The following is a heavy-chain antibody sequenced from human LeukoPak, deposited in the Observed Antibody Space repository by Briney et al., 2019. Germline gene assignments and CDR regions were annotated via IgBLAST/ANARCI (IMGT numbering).Heavy chain of an antibody. D-gene: IGHD3-10*01. CDR2: VYYSGST. J-gene: IGHJ4*02. CDR3: AARGSMVRGVIV. V-gene: IGHV4-39*01. Sequence: KPSETLSLTCTVSTYSITNGGYFWSWIRQPPGKGLEWIGSVYYSGSTYYNPPLKSRVTISVDTSKNQFSLKLTSVTAADTAVFYCAARGSMVRGVIVWGQGTLVTVSS. CDR1: TYSITNGGYF.